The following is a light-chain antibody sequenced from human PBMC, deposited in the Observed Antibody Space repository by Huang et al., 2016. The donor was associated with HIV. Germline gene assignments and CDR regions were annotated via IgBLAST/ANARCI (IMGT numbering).Light chain of an antibody. CDR2: GAS. Sequence: EIVMTQSPVTLSVSPGERATLSCSASQSVSTTLAWYQQKPGQAPRILIYGASTRAPGIPARCSGSGSGTEVTLTISSLQSEDFAVYYCQQYNNWPPFLTFGGGTKVEIK. V-gene: IGKV3-15*01. CDR1: QSVSTT. J-gene: IGKJ4*01. CDR3: QQYNNWPPFLT.